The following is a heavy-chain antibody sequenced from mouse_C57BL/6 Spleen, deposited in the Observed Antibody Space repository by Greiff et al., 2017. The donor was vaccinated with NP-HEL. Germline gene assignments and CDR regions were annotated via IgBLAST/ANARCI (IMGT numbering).Heavy chain of an antibody. J-gene: IGHJ1*03. CDR2: IYPGDGDT. V-gene: IGHV1-82*01. CDR3: ARDYDGYFDV. Sequence: VHLVESGPELVKPGASVKISCKASGYAFSSSWMNWVKQRPGKGLEWIGRIYPGDGDTTYNGKFKGKATLTADKSSSTAYMQLSSLTSEDAAVYFCARDYDGYFDVWGTGTTVTVSS. D-gene: IGHD2-4*01. CDR1: GYAFSSSW.